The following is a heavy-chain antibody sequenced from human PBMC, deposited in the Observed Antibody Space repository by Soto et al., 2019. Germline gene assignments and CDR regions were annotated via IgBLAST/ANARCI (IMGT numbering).Heavy chain of an antibody. V-gene: IGHV1-69*01. CDR2: IIPIFGTA. CDR3: ARRSVNSGIYSVYYFDY. D-gene: IGHD1-26*01. Sequence: QVQLVQSGAEVKKPGSSVKVSCKASGGTFSSYAISWVRQAPGQGLEWMGGIIPIFGTANYAQKFQGRVTITADESTSTAYMELSSLRSEDTAVYYCARRSVNSGIYSVYYFDYWGQGTLVTVSS. J-gene: IGHJ4*02. CDR1: GGTFSSYA.